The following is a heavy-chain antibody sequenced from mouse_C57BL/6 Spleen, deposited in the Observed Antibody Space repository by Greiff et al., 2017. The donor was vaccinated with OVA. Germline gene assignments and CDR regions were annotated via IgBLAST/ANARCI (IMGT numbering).Heavy chain of an antibody. CDR3: ARGGLYDGYYDAMDY. V-gene: IGHV1-81*01. D-gene: IGHD2-3*01. J-gene: IGHJ4*01. CDR1: GYTFTSYG. Sequence: QVQLQQSGAELARPGASVKLSCKASGYTFTSYGISWVKQRTGQGLEWIGEIYPRSGNTYYNEKFKGKATLTADKSSCTAYMELRSLTSEDSAVYVCARGGLYDGYYDAMDYWGQGTSVTVSS. CDR2: IYPRSGNT.